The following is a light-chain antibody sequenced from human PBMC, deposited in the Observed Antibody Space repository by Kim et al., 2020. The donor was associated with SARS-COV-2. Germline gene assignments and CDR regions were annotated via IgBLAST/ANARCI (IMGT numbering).Light chain of an antibody. Sequence: DIQMTQSPSTLSASVGDRVTITCRASQSISSWLAWYQQKPGKAPKLLIYKASNLESGVPSRFSGSGSGTEFTLTISSLQPDDFATYYCQQYNSYQWTVGQGTKVDIK. V-gene: IGKV1-5*03. CDR3: QQYNSYQWT. J-gene: IGKJ1*01. CDR2: KAS. CDR1: QSISSW.